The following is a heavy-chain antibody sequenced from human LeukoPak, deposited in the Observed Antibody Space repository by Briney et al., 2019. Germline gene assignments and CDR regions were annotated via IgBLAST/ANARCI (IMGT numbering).Heavy chain of an antibody. D-gene: IGHD6-13*01. V-gene: IGHV4-30-4*08. J-gene: IGHJ5*02. CDR1: GGSISSGDYY. CDR2: IYYSGST. CDR3: AREPADDSSIEQRGWFDP. Sequence: PSETLSLTCTVSGGSISSGDYYWSWIRQPPGKGLEWIGYIYYSGSTYYNPSLKSRVTISVDTSKNQFSLKLSSVTAADTAVYYCAREPADDSSIEQRGWFDPWGQGTLVTVSS.